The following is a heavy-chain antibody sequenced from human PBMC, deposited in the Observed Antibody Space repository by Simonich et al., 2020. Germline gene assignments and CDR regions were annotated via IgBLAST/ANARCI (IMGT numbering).Heavy chain of an antibody. D-gene: IGHD6-13*01. CDR3: ARVGYSNYYYYGMDV. CDR1: GYSISSGYY. J-gene: IGHJ6*02. Sequence: QVQLQESGPGLVKPSETLSLTCAVSGYSISSGYYWGWIRQPPGKGLEWIGSIYHSGSTYSNPSLKSRVTISVDPSKTQFSLKLSSVTAADTAVYYCARVGYSNYYYYGMDVWGQGTTVTVSS. V-gene: IGHV4-38-2*01. CDR2: IYHSGST.